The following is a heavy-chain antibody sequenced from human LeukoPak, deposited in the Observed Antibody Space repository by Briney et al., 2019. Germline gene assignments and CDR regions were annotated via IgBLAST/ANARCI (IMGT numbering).Heavy chain of an antibody. J-gene: IGHJ4*02. CDR1: GGSISSSGYY. CDR2: IYYSGSA. CDR3: ARGSQVDDFWSGYRSPLDY. Sequence: SETLSLTCTVSGGSISSSGYYWSWIRQPPGKGLEWIGTIYYSGSAYYNPSLKTQVTISVDTSTNQFSLELSSVTAADTAVYFCARGSQVDDFWSGYRSPLDYWGQGTLVTVSS. D-gene: IGHD3-3*01. V-gene: IGHV4-39*01.